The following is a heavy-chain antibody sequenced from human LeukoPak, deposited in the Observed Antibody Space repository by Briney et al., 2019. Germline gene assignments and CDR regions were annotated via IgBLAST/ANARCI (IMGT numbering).Heavy chain of an antibody. J-gene: IGHJ3*02. CDR3: ARDSGSYRAFAI. Sequence: SETLSLTCTVSGGSISSYYWSWIRQPPGKGLEWIGYIYYSGSTNYNPSLKSRVTISVDTSKNQFSLKLSSVTAADTAVYYCARDSGSYRAFAIWGQGTMVTVSS. CDR1: GGSISSYY. V-gene: IGHV4-59*01. D-gene: IGHD1-26*01. CDR2: IYYSGST.